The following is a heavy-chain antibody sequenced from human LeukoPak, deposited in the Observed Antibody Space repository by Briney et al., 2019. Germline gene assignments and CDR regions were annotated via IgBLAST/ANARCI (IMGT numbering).Heavy chain of an antibody. CDR2: ISSSSSTI. V-gene: IGHV3-48*01. Sequence: GGPLTLSRAPSGFTFSIYSMNWVRQPPGKGVEWVSYISSSSSTIYYADSVKGRFTISRDNAKNSLYLQMNSLRAEDTAVYYCARGSWFDPWGQGTLVTVSS. CDR3: ARGSWFDP. CDR1: GFTFSIYS. J-gene: IGHJ5*02.